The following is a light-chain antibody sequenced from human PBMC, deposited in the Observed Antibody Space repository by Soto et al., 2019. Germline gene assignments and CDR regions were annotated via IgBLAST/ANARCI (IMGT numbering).Light chain of an antibody. Sequence: EIVSTQSPGTLSLSPGERATLSCRASQSVRSNFLAWYQQKPGQAPRLLIYGASSRATGIPDRFRGSGSGTDFTLTINRLEPDDFQLYYCQQYGSPPFTFGPGTKVDIK. CDR2: GAS. J-gene: IGKJ3*01. V-gene: IGKV3-20*01. CDR3: QQYGSPPFT. CDR1: QSVRSNF.